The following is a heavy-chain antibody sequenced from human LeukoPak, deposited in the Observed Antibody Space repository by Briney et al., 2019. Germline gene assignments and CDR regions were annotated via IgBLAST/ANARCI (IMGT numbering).Heavy chain of an antibody. D-gene: IGHD2-2*01. CDR1: GFTFSNYG. J-gene: IGHJ6*03. CDR2: LSSSGGNT. CDR3: AKAEVVAHYYYYYMDV. V-gene: IGHV3-23*01. Sequence: PGGSLRLSCAASGFTFSNYGMSWVRQAPGKGLEFVSALSSSGGNTYYADSVEGRFTISRDNSKNTLYLQMNSLRAEDTAVYYCAKAEVVAHYYYYYMDVWGKGTTVTVSS.